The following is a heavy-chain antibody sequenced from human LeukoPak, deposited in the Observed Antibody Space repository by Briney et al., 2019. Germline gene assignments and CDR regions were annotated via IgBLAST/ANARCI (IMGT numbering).Heavy chain of an antibody. CDR3: ARQGTMIVVVTAYFDY. CDR2: IYYSGST. J-gene: IGHJ4*02. CDR1: GGSISSYY. Sequence: SETLSLTCTVSGGSISSYYWSWIRQPPGKGLEWIGYIYYSGSTNYNPSLKSRVTISVDTSKNQFSLRLSSVTAADTAVYYCARQGTMIVVVTAYFDYWGQGTLVTVSS. V-gene: IGHV4-59*08. D-gene: IGHD3-22*01.